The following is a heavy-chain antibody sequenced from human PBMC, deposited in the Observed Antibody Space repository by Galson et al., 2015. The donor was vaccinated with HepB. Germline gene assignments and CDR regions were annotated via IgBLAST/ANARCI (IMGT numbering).Heavy chain of an antibody. J-gene: IGHJ5*01. V-gene: IGHV3-23*01. CDR1: GFTLHSNA. CDR3: AKDNRSGWSES. D-gene: IGHD3-22*01. CDR2: ITTSAGDT. Sequence: SLRLSCAASGFTLHSNAMSWVRQAPGKGLEWVSQITTSAGDTHYADSVKERFTISRDSFKNILYLQMNSLRVEDTAVYYCAKDNRSGWSESWGQGTQVIVSS.